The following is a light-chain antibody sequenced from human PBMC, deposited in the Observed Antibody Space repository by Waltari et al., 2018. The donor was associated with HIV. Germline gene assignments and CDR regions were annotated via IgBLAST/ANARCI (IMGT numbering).Light chain of an antibody. CDR2: EVT. V-gene: IGLV2-14*01. CDR1: NSDIGGFDY. J-gene: IGLJ2*01. CDR3: SSYTRSTTLV. Sequence: QSALTQPASVSGSPGQSITISCTGTNSDIGGFDYVSWYQQYPGSAPKLIISEVTNRPSGISDRFSASKSGTTASLTISGLQAEDAADYYCSSYTRSTTLVFGGGTKVTVL.